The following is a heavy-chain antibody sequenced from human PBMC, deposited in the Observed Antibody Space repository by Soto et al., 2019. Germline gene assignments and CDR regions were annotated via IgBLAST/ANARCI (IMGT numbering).Heavy chain of an antibody. V-gene: IGHV4-34*01. D-gene: IGHD2-15*01. Sequence: NPSETLSLTCGVYGGSFRNYYSIWVRQPPGKGLEWIGEVNHSGEATYNPSLQSRVTISLDTSNNHFSLKMTSLTAADTALYFGRRAERLPRSWSEHWGQGTQVTVS. CDR2: VNHSGEA. CDR1: GGSFRNYY. J-gene: IGHJ5*02. CDR3: RRAERLPRSWSEH.